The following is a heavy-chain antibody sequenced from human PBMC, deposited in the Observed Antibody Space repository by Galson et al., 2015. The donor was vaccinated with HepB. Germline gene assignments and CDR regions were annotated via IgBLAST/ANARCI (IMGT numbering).Heavy chain of an antibody. D-gene: IGHD5-24*01. V-gene: IGHV3-9*01. Sequence: SLRLSCAASGFTFDDFAIHWVRQTPGKGLEWVSGIGWNGAYIDYAASVKGRFAISRDNAKTSVNLRMDSLEAEDTALYYCAKARSTNAYKVFDFWSQGILVAVSS. CDR3: AKARSTNAYKVFDF. J-gene: IGHJ4*02. CDR2: IGWNGAYI. CDR1: GFTFDDFA.